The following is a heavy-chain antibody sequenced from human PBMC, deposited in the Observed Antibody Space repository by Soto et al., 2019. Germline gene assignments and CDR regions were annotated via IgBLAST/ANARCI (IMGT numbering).Heavy chain of an antibody. J-gene: IGHJ6*02. Sequence: HGESLKISCVGSGYSFTTYSVAWVRQMPGKGLEWIGIFYPGDSNTRYSPSFQGQVTISADKSINNAYLQWSSLKASDTAIYYCSRCISLDEFYGMDVWGQGTTVTVSS. CDR3: SRCISLDEFYGMDV. CDR2: FYPGDSNT. V-gene: IGHV5-51*01. D-gene: IGHD2-8*01. CDR1: GYSFTTYS.